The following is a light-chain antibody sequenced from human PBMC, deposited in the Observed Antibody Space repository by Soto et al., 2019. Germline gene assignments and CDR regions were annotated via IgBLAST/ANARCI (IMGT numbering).Light chain of an antibody. CDR3: QQVNVYPST. V-gene: IGKV1-9*01. J-gene: IGKJ4*01. Sequence: IQLTQSPSSLSASVGDRVTITCRASQGISSYLGWYQQKPGKAPNLLIYDASTLHSGVPSRVSGGGSGTDVTLTTSSLQPEDFATYYCQQVNVYPSTFGGGTKVDIK. CDR2: DAS. CDR1: QGISSY.